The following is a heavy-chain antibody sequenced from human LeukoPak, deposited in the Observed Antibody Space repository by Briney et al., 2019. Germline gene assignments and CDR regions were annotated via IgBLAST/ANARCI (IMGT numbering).Heavy chain of an antibody. Sequence: QSGGSLRLSCAASGFTFSSYAMHWVHQAPGKGLEWVAVIWYDGSNKYYADSVKGRFTISRDNSKNTLYLQMNSLRAEDTAVYYCARDRGSSSSGSLYYYYGMDVWGQGTTVTVSS. V-gene: IGHV3-33*08. CDR2: IWYDGSNK. J-gene: IGHJ6*02. CDR1: GFTFSSYA. CDR3: ARDRGSSSSGSLYYYYGMDV. D-gene: IGHD6-6*01.